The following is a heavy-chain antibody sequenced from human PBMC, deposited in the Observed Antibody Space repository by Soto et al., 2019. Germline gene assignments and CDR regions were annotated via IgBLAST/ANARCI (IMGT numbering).Heavy chain of an antibody. CDR1: GYSFTSYW. D-gene: IGHD6-13*01. CDR2: IYPGDSDT. CDR3: ARQVAAARFYYYGMDV. V-gene: IGHV5-51*01. J-gene: IGHJ6*02. Sequence: GESLKISCNGSGYSFTSYWIGWGRQMPGKGLEWMGIIYPGDSDTRYSPSFQGQVTISADKPISTAYLQWSSLKASDTAMYYCARQVAAARFYYYGMDVWGQGTTVTVSS.